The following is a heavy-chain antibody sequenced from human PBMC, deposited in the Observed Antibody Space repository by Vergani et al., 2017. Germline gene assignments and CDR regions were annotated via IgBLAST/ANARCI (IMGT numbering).Heavy chain of an antibody. Sequence: QVQLQQWGAGLLKPSETLSLTCAVYGGSFSGYYWSWIRQPPGKGLEWIGEINHSGSTNYNPSLKSRVTISVDTSKNQFSLTLSSVTAADTAVYYCARGGRRGYSLIEYWGQGTLVTVSS. CDR1: GGSFSGYY. J-gene: IGHJ4*02. V-gene: IGHV4-34*01. D-gene: IGHD5-18*01. CDR3: ARGGRRGYSLIEY. CDR2: INHSGST.